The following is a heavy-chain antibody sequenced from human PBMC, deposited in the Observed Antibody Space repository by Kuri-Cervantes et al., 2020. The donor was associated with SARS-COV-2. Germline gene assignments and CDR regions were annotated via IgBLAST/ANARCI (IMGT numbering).Heavy chain of an antibody. CDR2: ISAYNGNT. V-gene: IGHV1-18*04. J-gene: IGHJ4*02. CDR1: GYTFTSYG. D-gene: IGHD2-2*01. Sequence: ASVKVSCKASGYTFTSYGISWVRQAPGQGLEWMGWISAYNGNTNYAQKLQGRVTMTTDTSTSTAYMELSSLRSEDTAVYYCARGYRYCSSTSCPTPYYFDYWGQGTLVTVSS. CDR3: ARGYRYCSSTSCPTPYYFDY.